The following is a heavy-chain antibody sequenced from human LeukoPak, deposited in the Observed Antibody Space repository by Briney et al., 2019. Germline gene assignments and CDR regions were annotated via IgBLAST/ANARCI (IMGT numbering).Heavy chain of an antibody. CDR1: GGSISSGDYY. J-gene: IGHJ5*02. CDR3: ARRGGGRWFDP. D-gene: IGHD3-16*01. V-gene: IGHV4-31*03. CDR2: IYYSGIT. Sequence: SETLSLTCTVSGGSISSGDYYWGWIRQYSGKGLEWIGYIYYSGITYYNPSLKSRVIISVDTSKNQFSLQLTSVTAAETAVYYCARRGGGRWFDPWGQGTLVTVSS.